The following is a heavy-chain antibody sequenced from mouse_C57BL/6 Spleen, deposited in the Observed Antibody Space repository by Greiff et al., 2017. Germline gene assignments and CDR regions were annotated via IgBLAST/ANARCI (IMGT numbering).Heavy chain of an antibody. CDR1: GFTFSSYA. D-gene: IGHD1-1*01. J-gene: IGHJ1*03. CDR3: ARDYYGSSYWYFDV. V-gene: IGHV5-4*01. CDR2: ISDGGSYT. Sequence: EVQLVESGGGLVKPGGSLKLSCAASGFTFSSYAMSWVRQTPEKRLEWVATISDGGSYTYYPDKVKGRFTISRDNAKNNLYLQMSHLKSEDTAMYYCARDYYGSSYWYFDVWGTGTTVTVSS.